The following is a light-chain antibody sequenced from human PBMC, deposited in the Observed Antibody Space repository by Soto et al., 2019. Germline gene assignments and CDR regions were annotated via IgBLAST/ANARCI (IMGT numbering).Light chain of an antibody. CDR2: KAS. V-gene: IGKV1-5*03. J-gene: IGKJ4*01. CDR1: QSINTW. Sequence: DIQMSQSPSTLYASLGDRVTVTCRASQSINTWLAWYQQKPGKAPKLLMYKASTLQSGVPSRFSGNGSGTEFTLTISSLQPDDLAIYCCQQYSSSLLTFGGGTKVDIK. CDR3: QQYSSSLLT.